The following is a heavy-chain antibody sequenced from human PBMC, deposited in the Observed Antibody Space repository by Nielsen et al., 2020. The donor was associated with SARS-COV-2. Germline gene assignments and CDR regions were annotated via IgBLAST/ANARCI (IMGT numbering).Heavy chain of an antibody. J-gene: IGHJ6*02. V-gene: IGHV1-69*01. Sequence: WVRQAPGQGLEWMGGIIPIFGTANYAQKFQGRVTITADESTSTAYMELSSLRSEDTAVYYCARDSPYGWGNVHYLYGMDVWGQGTTVTVSS. D-gene: IGHD3-10*01. CDR3: ARDSPYGWGNVHYLYGMDV. CDR2: IIPIFGTA.